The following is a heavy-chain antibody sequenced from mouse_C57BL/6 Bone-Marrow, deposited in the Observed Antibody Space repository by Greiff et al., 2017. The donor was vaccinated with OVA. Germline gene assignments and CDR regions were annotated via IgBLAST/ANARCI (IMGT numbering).Heavy chain of an antibody. J-gene: IGHJ4*01. CDR3: TITTVVEAMDY. Sequence: VQLQQPGAELVKPGASVKVSCKASGYTFTSYWMHWVKQRPGQGLEWIGRIHPSDSDTNYNQKFKGKATLTVDKSSSTAYMELHSLTSEDSAVYFCTITTVVEAMDYWGQGTSVTVSS. CDR2: IHPSDSDT. CDR1: GYTFTSYW. V-gene: IGHV1-74*01. D-gene: IGHD1-1*01.